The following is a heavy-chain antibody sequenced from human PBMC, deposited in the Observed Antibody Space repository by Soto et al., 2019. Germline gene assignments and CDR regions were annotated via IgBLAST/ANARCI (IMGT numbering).Heavy chain of an antibody. J-gene: IGHJ5*02. Sequence: QVQLVQSGAEVKKPGSSVKVSCKASGGTFSSYAISWVRQAPGQGLEWMGGIIPIFGTANYAQKFQCRVTITADESTSTADMELSSLRSEDPAVYYCARDRDRSSSGHPNWFDPGAREPWSPSPQ. CDR1: GGTFSSYA. D-gene: IGHD6-6*01. CDR3: ARDRDRSSSGHPNWFDP. CDR2: IIPIFGTA. V-gene: IGHV1-69*01.